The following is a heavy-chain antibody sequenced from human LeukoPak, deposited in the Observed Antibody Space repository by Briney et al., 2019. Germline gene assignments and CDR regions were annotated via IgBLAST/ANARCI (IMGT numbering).Heavy chain of an antibody. Sequence: EASVKVSCKASGFVFTSYGFTWVRQAPGQGLEWMGWISANDGKTHYSEKHQGRVTMSTDTVTSTAYMELRSLRSDDTAVYYCARELHVERDDYWGQGTLVTVPS. V-gene: IGHV1-18*01. CDR3: ARELHVERDDY. J-gene: IGHJ4*02. CDR1: GFVFTSYG. D-gene: IGHD1-1*01. CDR2: ISANDGKT.